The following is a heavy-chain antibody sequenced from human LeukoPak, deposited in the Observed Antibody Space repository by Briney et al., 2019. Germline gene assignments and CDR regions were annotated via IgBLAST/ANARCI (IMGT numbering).Heavy chain of an antibody. D-gene: IGHD5-18*01. CDR2: ISGYNGNT. CDR1: GYTFTSYA. Sequence: ASVKVSCKASGYTFTSYAISWVRQAPGQGLEWIGWISGYNGNTKYAQKVQGRVTMTTDTSTSTAYMELRSLRSDDTAVYYCARGYSYGSDYYYGMDVWGQGTTVTVSS. CDR3: ARGYSYGSDYYYGMDV. J-gene: IGHJ6*02. V-gene: IGHV1-18*01.